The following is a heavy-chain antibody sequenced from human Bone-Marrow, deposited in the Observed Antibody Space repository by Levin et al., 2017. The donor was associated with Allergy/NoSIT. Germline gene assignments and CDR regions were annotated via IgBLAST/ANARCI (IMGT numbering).Heavy chain of an antibody. CDR1: GYSFTSYW. D-gene: IGHD2-2*01. J-gene: IGHJ6*02. CDR3: AICPRCDQLPDEYYYYGMDV. CDR2: IYPGDSDT. V-gene: IGHV5-51*01. Sequence: GGSLRLSCKGSGYSFTSYWIGWVRQMPGKGLEWMGIIYPGDSDTRYSPSFQGQVTISADKSISTAYLQWSSLKASDTAMYYCAICPRCDQLPDEYYYYGMDVWGQGTTVTVSS.